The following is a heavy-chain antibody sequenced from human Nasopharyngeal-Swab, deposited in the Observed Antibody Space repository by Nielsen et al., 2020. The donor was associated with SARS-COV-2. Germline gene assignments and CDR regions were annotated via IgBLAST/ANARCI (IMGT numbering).Heavy chain of an antibody. CDR2: IYYSGST. CDR3: ARSQGWYSYYYYGMDV. J-gene: IGHJ6*02. Sequence: SETLSLTCPVSGGSISSSSYYWGWIRQPPGKGLEWIGSIYYSGSTYYNPSLKSRVTISVDTSKNQFSLKLSSVTAADTAVYYCARSQGWYSYYYYGMDVWGQGTTVTVSS. V-gene: IGHV4-39*01. D-gene: IGHD6-19*01. CDR1: GGSISSSSYY.